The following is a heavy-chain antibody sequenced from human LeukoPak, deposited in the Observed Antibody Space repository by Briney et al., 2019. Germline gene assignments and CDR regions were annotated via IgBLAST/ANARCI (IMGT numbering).Heavy chain of an antibody. CDR2: IHHSGGT. V-gene: IGHV4-4*02. CDR3: ARHGYSGYGFDY. J-gene: IGHJ4*02. D-gene: IGHD5-12*01. Sequence: SGTLSLTCAVSGASTSNNNWWSWVRQPPGKGLEWIGEIHHSGGTSFNPSLKSRVSMSVDKSKNQVSLKLATVTAADTAVYFCARHGYSGYGFDYWGQGTLVTVSS. CDR1: GASTSNNNW.